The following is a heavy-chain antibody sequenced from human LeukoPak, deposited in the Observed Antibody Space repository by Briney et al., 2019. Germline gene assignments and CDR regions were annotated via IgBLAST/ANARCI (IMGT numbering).Heavy chain of an antibody. CDR2: IWYDGSKK. J-gene: IGHJ5*02. V-gene: IGHV3-33*01. D-gene: IGHD3-3*01. Sequence: PGGSLRLSCAASGFNFRNYGMHWVRQAPGKGLEWVAVIWYDGSKKEYADSVKGRFTISRDDSKNTLYLQMNSLTVDDTAVYYCAREASGYYRDLWGQGTLVTVSS. CDR3: AREASGYYRDL. CDR1: GFNFRNYG.